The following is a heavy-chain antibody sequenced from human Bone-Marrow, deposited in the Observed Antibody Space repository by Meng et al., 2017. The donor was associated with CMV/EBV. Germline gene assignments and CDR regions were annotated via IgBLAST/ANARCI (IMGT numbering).Heavy chain of an antibody. CDR3: ARDVYDILTGHDAFDI. J-gene: IGHJ3*02. CDR1: GYTFTSYG. CDR2: ISAYNGNT. V-gene: IGHV1-18*01. D-gene: IGHD3-9*01. Sequence: ASVKVSCKASGYTFTSYGISWVRQAPGQGLEWMGWISAYNGNTNYAQKLQGRVTMTTDTSTSTAYMELRSLRSDDTAVYYCARDVYDILTGHDAFDIWGQGTMVTGSS.